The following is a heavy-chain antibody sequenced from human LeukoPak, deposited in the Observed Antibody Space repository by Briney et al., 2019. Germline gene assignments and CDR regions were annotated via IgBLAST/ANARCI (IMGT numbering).Heavy chain of an antibody. CDR2: IYYSGST. CDR1: GGSISSYY. J-gene: IGHJ6*03. D-gene: IGHD1-26*01. CDR3: ARAGATQEGDYYYYMDV. Sequence: SETLSLTCTVSGGSISSYYWSWIRQPPGKGLEWIGYIYYSGSTNYNPSLKSRVTISVDTSKNQFSLKLSSVTAADTAVYYCARAGATQEGDYYYYMDVWGKGTTVTVSS. V-gene: IGHV4-59*01.